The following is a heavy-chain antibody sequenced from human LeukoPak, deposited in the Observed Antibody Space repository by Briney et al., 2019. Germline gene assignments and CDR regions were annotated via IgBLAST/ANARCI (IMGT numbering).Heavy chain of an antibody. J-gene: IGHJ4*02. V-gene: IGHV4-59*12. CDR2: IYHSGST. CDR3: ARMFGYYFDY. CDR1: GASISGYY. D-gene: IGHD3-16*01. Sequence: SETLSLTCTVSGASISGYYWSWIRQPPGKGLEWIGEIYHSGSTNYNPSLKSRVTISVDKSKNQFSLKLSSVTAADTAVYYCARMFGYYFDYWGQGTLVTVSS.